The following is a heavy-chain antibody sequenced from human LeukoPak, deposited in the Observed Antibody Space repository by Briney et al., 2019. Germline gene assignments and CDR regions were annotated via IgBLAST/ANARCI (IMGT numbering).Heavy chain of an antibody. CDR3: AKDSNGWYQRGSNYFDY. D-gene: IGHD6-19*01. V-gene: IGHV3-7*03. CDR2: INPDGRDT. CDR1: GFTFNRCR. Sequence: PGGSLRLSCVVSGFTFNRCRMNWVRQAPGKGLEWVAHINPDGRDTYYVDSVKGRFTISRDNSKNTLYLQMNSLRAEDTAEYYCAKDSNGWYQRGSNYFDYWGQGTLVTVSS. J-gene: IGHJ4*02.